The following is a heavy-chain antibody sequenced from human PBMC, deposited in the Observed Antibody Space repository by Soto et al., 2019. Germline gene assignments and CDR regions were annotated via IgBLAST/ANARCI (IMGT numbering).Heavy chain of an antibody. V-gene: IGHV3-30*18. CDR2: ISYDGSNK. D-gene: IGHD4-17*01. Sequence: QVQLVESGGGVVQPGRSLRLSCAASGSTFSGYGMHWVRQAPGKGLEWVAVISYDGSNKYYADSVKGRLTISRDNSQNTLYLQMNSLRAEDTAVYYCAKGDYGGNSHTFDIWGQGTMVTVSS. J-gene: IGHJ3*02. CDR3: AKGDYGGNSHTFDI. CDR1: GSTFSGYG.